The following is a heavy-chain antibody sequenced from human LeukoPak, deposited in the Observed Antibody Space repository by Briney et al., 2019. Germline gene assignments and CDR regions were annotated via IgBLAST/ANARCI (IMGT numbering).Heavy chain of an antibody. CDR1: GGSLSGFY. J-gene: IGHJ4*02. V-gene: IGHV4-59*08. Sequence: SETLSLTCTVSGGSLSGFYWSWIRQPPGKGLEWIGFIYYSGRNNYNPSLKSRVAISVDTSRNQFSLRLSSVTAADTAVYYCARHPSLAATFDYWGQGILVTVSS. CDR2: IYYSGRN. D-gene: IGHD6-25*01. CDR3: ARHPSLAATFDY.